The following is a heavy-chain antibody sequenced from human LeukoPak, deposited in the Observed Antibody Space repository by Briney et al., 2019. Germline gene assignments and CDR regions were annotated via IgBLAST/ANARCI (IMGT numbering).Heavy chain of an antibody. CDR3: AREANFWSGFYLMGY. D-gene: IGHD3-3*01. CDR2: INPNSGGI. CDR1: GYTFTDYY. V-gene: IGHV1-2*02. Sequence: ASVKVSCKASGYTFTDYYIHWVRQAPGQGLEWMGWINPNSGGINYSQKFQGRVTMTRDTSISTAYLELNNMTSDDTAVYYCAREANFWSGFYLMGYWGQGTLVTVSS. J-gene: IGHJ4*02.